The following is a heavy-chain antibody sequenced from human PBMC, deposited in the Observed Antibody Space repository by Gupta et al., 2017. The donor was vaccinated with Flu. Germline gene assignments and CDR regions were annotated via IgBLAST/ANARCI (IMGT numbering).Heavy chain of an antibody. CDR2: IGWNGNDV. CDR3: AKSDIQFIEWPNIDL. J-gene: IGHJ5*02. D-gene: IGHD3-3*01. Sequence: QLVESGGGLVQAGRSLRLSCLASGLTFDDYAFFWVRQAPGKGLECVAGIGWNGNDVAYAASVRGRFRISRDNIRNALYLQMTGLHPDDTALYYCAKSDIQFIEWPNIDLWGQGTQVTVSS. CDR1: GLTFDDYA. V-gene: IGHV3-9*01.